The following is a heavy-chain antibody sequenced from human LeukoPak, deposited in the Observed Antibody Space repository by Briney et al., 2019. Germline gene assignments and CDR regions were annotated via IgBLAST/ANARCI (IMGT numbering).Heavy chain of an antibody. J-gene: IGHJ4*02. Sequence: GSLRLSCAASGFTFSSYAMHWVRQAPGKGLEWVAVISYDGSNKYYADSVKGRFTISRDNSKNTLYLQMNSLRAEDTAVYYCAKDQGSSWYNFDYWGQGTLVTVSS. CDR1: GFTFSSYA. CDR2: ISYDGSNK. V-gene: IGHV3-30-3*01. D-gene: IGHD6-13*01. CDR3: AKDQGSSWYNFDY.